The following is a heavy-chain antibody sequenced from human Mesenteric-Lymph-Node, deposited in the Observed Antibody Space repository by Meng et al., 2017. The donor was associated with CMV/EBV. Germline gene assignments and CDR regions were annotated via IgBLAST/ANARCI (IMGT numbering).Heavy chain of an antibody. V-gene: IGHV3-30*01. CDR1: RFTFSRSP. CDR3: ARGSAFTGTWFYD. Sequence: GESLKISCAASRFTFSRSPVHWVRQAPGRGLEWVTVISYNGDDKFYADSVRGRFAISRDNSKDIVYLQMNSLRPEDTGIYYCARGSAFTGTWFYDWGQGTLVTVS. CDR2: ISYNGDDK. D-gene: IGHD1-14*01. J-gene: IGHJ4*02.